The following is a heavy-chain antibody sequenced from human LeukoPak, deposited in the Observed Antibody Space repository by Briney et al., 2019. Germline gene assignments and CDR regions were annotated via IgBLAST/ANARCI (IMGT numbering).Heavy chain of an antibody. D-gene: IGHD2-2*01. CDR2: IYHTGST. J-gene: IGHJ4*02. CDR3: ARGHQRKPLDY. V-gene: IGHV4-61*01. CDR1: GGSVSSGSVSSYY. Sequence: SETLSLTCTVSGGSVSSGSVSSYYWYWIRQPPGKGLEYIGCIYHTGSTNYNPSLKSRVTISVDTSKNQFSLNLKSVTAADTAVYYCARGHQRKPLDYWGQGTLVAVSS.